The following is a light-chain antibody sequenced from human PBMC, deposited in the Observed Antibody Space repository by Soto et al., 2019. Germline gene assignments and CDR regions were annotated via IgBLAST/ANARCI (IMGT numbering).Light chain of an antibody. CDR2: AAS. Sequence: DIQMTQSPSSVSASVGDRVNIPCRASQGISSWLAWYQQKPGKAPKLLIYAASNLQSGVPSRFRGSGYGPDFTLTTSSLQPEVFAAYYCQQANSFPPFTFGPGTKVDIK. J-gene: IGKJ3*01. CDR3: QQANSFPPFT. CDR1: QGISSW. V-gene: IGKV1D-12*01.